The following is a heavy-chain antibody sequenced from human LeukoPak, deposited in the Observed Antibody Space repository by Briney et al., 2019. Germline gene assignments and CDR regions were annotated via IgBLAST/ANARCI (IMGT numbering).Heavy chain of an antibody. D-gene: IGHD1-7*01. Sequence: ASVKVSCKAFGYTFTGYYMHWVRQAPGQGLEWMGWINPNSGGTNYAQKFQGRVTMTRDTSISTAYMELSRLRSDDTAAYYCARVLNRYNWNYPSYWGQGTLVTVSS. CDR3: ARVLNRYNWNYPSY. CDR1: GYTFTGYY. J-gene: IGHJ4*02. CDR2: INPNSGGT. V-gene: IGHV1-2*02.